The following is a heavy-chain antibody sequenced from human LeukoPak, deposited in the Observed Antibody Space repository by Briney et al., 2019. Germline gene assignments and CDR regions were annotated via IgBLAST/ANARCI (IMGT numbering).Heavy chain of an antibody. CDR3: ASGDYYGSGSYYPFDY. Sequence: TSETLSLACTVSGGSISSYYWSWIRQPPGKGLEWIGYIYYSGSTNYNPSLKSRLTISVDTSKNQFSLKLSSVTAADTAVYYCASGDYYGSGSYYPFDYWGQGTLVTVSS. CDR2: IYYSGST. D-gene: IGHD3-10*01. V-gene: IGHV4-59*01. CDR1: GGSISSYY. J-gene: IGHJ4*02.